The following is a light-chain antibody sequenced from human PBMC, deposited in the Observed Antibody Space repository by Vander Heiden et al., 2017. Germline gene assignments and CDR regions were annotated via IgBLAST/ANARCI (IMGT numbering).Light chain of an antibody. J-gene: IGKJ1*01. V-gene: IGKV1-39*01. Sequence: DIQMTQSPSSLSAYVGDRVTITCRASQSISSYLNWYQQKPGKAPSLQSGVPSRFSGSGSGTDFTLTISSLQPEDFATYYCQQSYSTPPWTFGQGTKVEIK. CDR1: QSISSY. CDR3: QQSYSTPPWT.